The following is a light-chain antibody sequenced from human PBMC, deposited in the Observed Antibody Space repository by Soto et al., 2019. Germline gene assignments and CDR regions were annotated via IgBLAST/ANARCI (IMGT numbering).Light chain of an antibody. CDR1: QSVSSY. V-gene: IGKV3-11*01. CDR3: QQRSNWPPTCT. Sequence: EIVLTQSPATLSLSPGERATLSCRASQSVSSYLAWYQQKPGQAPRLLIYDASNRATGIPARFSGSGSGTDFTLTISSLEPEDVAVYYCQQRSNWPPTCTFGQGTKV. CDR2: DAS. J-gene: IGKJ1*01.